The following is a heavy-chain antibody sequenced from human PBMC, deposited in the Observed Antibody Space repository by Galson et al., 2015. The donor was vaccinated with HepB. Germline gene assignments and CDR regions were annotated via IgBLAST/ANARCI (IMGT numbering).Heavy chain of an antibody. Sequence: SLRLSCAASGFTLSSYAMHWVRQAPRQGLAWVAVPSSDVSAKSYGASVKGRFTISRDNSTSTLYLQMNSLRPEDTAVYDCARAPVATINYYFDLEVWGKGTTVTVSS. CDR3: ARAPVATINYYFDLEV. CDR1: GFTLSSYA. CDR2: PSSDVSAK. D-gene: IGHD5-12*01. J-gene: IGHJ6*03. V-gene: IGHV3-30*03.